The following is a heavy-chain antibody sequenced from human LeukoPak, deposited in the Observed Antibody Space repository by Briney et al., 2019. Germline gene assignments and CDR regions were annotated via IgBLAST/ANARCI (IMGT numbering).Heavy chain of an antibody. V-gene: IGHV3-23*01. D-gene: IGHD2-8*02. Sequence: PGGSLSLSCAVSGFTFTNYAMSWVRHPPGKGLGWVSATVGSRPDTYHADSSEGRFTVSRDNSRNTLYLQMNNLRIEDSAVYYCTKAPLMSCTGAFCYPFDSWGQGVLVTVSS. J-gene: IGHJ4*02. CDR3: TKAPLMSCTGAFCYPFDS. CDR1: GFTFTNYA. CDR2: TVGSRPDT.